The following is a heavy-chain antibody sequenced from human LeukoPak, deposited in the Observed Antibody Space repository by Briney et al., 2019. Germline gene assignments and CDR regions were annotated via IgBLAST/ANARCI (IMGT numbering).Heavy chain of an antibody. CDR3: ANAADWLATDYIDY. D-gene: IGHD3-9*01. CDR1: GFTFNNHA. V-gene: IGHV3-23*01. CDR2: TSGSGDTT. J-gene: IGHJ4*02. Sequence: GGSLRLSCAASGFTFNNHAMNWVRQAPGKGLEWVSATSGSGDTTYYAHSVQGRFTISRDNSKNMVFLQMNSLRVADTAVYYRANAADWLATDYIDYWGQGTLVTVSS.